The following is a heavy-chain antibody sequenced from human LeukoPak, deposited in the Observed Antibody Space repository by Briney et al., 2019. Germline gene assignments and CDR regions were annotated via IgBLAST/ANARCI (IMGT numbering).Heavy chain of an antibody. CDR2: ISSSSSYI. CDR3: AREGYYDSSGYFFDY. V-gene: IGHV3-21*01. Sequence: GGSLRLSCAASGFTFSSYSMNWVRQAPGKGLEWVSSISSSSSYIYYADSVKGRFTISRDNAKNSLYLQMNSLRAEDTAVYYCAREGYYDSSGYFFDYWGQGTLVTVSS. J-gene: IGHJ4*02. D-gene: IGHD3-22*01. CDR1: GFTFSSYS.